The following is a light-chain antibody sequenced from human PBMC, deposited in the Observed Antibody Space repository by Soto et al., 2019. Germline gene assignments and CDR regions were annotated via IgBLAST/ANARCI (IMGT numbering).Light chain of an antibody. J-gene: IGLJ1*01. CDR1: SSNIGAGYD. CDR3: QSYDSSLSVYV. V-gene: IGLV1-40*01. CDR2: GNS. Sequence: QSALTQPPSVSGAPGQRVTISCTGSSSNIGAGYDVHWYQQLPGTAPKLLIYGNSNRPSGVPDRFSGSTSGTSASLAITGLQAEDEADYYCQSYDSSLSVYVFGTGTKVTVL.